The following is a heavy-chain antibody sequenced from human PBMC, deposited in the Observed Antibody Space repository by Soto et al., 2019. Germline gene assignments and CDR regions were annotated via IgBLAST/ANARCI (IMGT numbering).Heavy chain of an antibody. V-gene: IGHV3-15*07. CDR2: IKSKTDGGTT. D-gene: IGHD5-18*01. CDR3: TRVDTAMVTSFDY. CDR1: GFTFSNAW. J-gene: IGHJ4*02. Sequence: EVQLVESGGGLVKPGGSLRLSCAASGFTFSNAWMNWVRQAPGKGLEWVGRIKSKTDGGTTDYAAPVKGRFTISRDDSKNTLYLQMNSLKTEDTVVYYCTRVDTAMVTSFDYWGQGTLVTVSS.